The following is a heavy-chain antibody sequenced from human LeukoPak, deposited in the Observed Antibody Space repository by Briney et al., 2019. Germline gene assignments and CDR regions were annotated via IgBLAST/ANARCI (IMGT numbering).Heavy chain of an antibody. CDR3: ARAYYDILTGYSFDY. V-gene: IGHV5-51*01. D-gene: IGHD3-9*01. CDR2: IYPGDSDT. J-gene: IGHJ4*02. Sequence: GESLKISCQGYGYRFASHWIGWVRQMPGKGPEWLGIIYPGDSDTRYNPSFQGQVTISADKSISTAYLQWSSLKASDTAMYYCARAYYDILTGYSFDYWGQGTLVTVSS. CDR1: GYRFASHW.